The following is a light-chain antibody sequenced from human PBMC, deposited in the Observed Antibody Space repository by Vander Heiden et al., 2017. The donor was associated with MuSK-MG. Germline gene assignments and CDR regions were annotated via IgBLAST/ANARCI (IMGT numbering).Light chain of an antibody. J-gene: IGKJ1*01. CDR3: QQDDSTPQT. CDR1: QNVLYSSNNKNY. V-gene: IGKV4-1*01. Sequence: DIVMTQSPDSLAVSLGERATINCKSSQNVLYSSNNKNYLAWYQQKPVQPPKLLIYWASTRESGVPDRFSGSGSGTDFTLTISSLQAEDVAVYYCQQDDSTPQTFGQGTKVEIK. CDR2: WAS.